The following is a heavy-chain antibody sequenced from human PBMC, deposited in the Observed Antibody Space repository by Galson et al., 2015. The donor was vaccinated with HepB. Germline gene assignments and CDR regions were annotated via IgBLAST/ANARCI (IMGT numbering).Heavy chain of an antibody. CDR2: ISGSGGST. D-gene: IGHD4-23*01. CDR1: GFTFSSYA. CDR3: AKEYYGGNSRPDAFDI. V-gene: IGHV3-23*01. Sequence: SLRLSCAASGFTFSSYAMSWVRQAPGKGLEWVSAISGSGGSTYYADSVKGRFTISRDNSKNTLYLQMNSLRAEDTAVYYCAKEYYGGNSRPDAFDIWGQGTMVTVSS. J-gene: IGHJ3*02.